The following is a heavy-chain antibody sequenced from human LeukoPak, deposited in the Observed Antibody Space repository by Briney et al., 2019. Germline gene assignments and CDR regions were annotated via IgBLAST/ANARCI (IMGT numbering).Heavy chain of an antibody. CDR3: ARGGYSFNWFDP. V-gene: IGHV1-69*01. CDR2: IIRIFGTA. D-gene: IGHD5-18*01. Sequence: SVTVSCKASGGTFSSYAISWVRQAPGQGLEGMGGIIRIFGTANYEQMFQGRVTITADESTSTAYMELSSLRSEDTAVYYCARGGYSFNWFDPWGQGTLVTVSS. CDR1: GGTFSSYA. J-gene: IGHJ5*02.